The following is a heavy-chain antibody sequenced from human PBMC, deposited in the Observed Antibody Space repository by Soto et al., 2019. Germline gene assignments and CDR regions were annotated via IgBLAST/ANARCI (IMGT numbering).Heavy chain of an antibody. J-gene: IGHJ6*03. CDR1: GFTFSSYS. D-gene: IGHD3-16*02. V-gene: IGHV3-48*01. CDR2: ISSSSSTI. Sequence: GGSLRLSCAASGFTFSSYSMNWVRQAPGKGLEWVSYISSSSSTIYYADSVKGRFTISRDNAKNSLYLQMNSLRAEDTAVYYCARRGGDYIWGSYLTIYYMYVWGKGTTVTVSS. CDR3: ARRGGDYIWGSYLTIYYMYV.